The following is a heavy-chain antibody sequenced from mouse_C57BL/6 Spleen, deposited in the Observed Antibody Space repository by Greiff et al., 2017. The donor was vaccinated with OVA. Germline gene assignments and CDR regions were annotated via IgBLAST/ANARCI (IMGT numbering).Heavy chain of an antibody. CDR2: IYPGSGST. D-gene: IGHD2-5*01. CDR1: GYTFTSYW. J-gene: IGHJ1*03. Sequence: QVQLQQSGAELVKPGASVKMSCKASGYTFTSYWITWVKQRPGQGLEWIGDIYPGSGSTNYNEKFKSKATLTVDTSSSTAYMQLSSLTSEDSAVYYCARHYSNYWYFDVWGTGTTVTVSS. CDR3: ARHYSNYWYFDV. V-gene: IGHV1-55*01.